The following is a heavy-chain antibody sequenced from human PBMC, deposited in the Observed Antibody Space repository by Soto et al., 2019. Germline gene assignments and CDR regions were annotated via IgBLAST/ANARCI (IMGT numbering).Heavy chain of an antibody. V-gene: IGHV6-1*01. CDR2: TYYRSKWYN. Sequence: SETLSLTCAISGDSVSSNSAAWNWIRQSPSRGLEWLGRTYYRSKWYNDYAVSVKSRITINPDTSKNQFPLQLNSVTPEDTAVYYCARASVTIFGVVTDYGMDVWGQGTTVTVSS. CDR3: ARASVTIFGVVTDYGMDV. J-gene: IGHJ6*02. D-gene: IGHD3-3*01. CDR1: GDSVSSNSAA.